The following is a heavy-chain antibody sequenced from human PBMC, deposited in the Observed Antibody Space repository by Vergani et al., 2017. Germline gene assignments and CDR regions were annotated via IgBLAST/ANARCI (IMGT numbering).Heavy chain of an antibody. D-gene: IGHD2-21*01. V-gene: IGHV1-69*14. CDR1: GGTFSSYA. J-gene: IGHJ5*02. CDR2: IIPIFGTA. CDR3: ARDPAYCGGDCYPRGFDP. Sequence: QVQLVQSGAEVKKPGSSVKVSCKASGGTFSSYAISWVRQAPGQGLEWMGRIIPIFGTANYAQKFQGRVTITADKSTSTAYMELSSLRSDDTAVYYCARDPAYCGGDCYPRGFDPWGQGTLVTVSS.